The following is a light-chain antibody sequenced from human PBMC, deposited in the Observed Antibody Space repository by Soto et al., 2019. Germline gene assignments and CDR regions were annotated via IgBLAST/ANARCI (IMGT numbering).Light chain of an antibody. V-gene: IGKV3-15*01. CDR1: QSVSGN. CDR3: QQYNNGPPIT. J-gene: IGKJ5*01. CDR2: GAS. Sequence: EIVMTQSPATLSVSPGEIATLSCRASQSVSGNLAWYQQKPGQTPRLLIYGASTRATGIQARFSGSGSVTAFTLTISSLQSEDFAIYYCQQYNNGPPITFVQGTRLEIK.